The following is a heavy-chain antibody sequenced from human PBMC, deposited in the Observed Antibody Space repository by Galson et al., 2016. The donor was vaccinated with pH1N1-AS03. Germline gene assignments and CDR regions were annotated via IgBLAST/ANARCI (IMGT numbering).Heavy chain of an antibody. CDR3: ARHGEPSTLSAWFDP. V-gene: IGHV5-51*01. CDR1: GFTFTNYW. CDR2: IYARDSDV. J-gene: IGHJ5*02. D-gene: IGHD2/OR15-2a*01. Sequence: QSGAEVKKPGESLRISCRASGFTFTNYWIGWVRQLPGKGLEWMGIIYARDSDVRYNPSFQGQVTFSVDESIDTAYMQWSSLRASGTAMYFCARHGEPSTLSAWFDPWGQGTLVTVSS.